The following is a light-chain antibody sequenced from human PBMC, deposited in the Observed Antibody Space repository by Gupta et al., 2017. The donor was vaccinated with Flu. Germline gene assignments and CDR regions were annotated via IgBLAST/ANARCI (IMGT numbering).Light chain of an antibody. J-gene: IGLJ1*01. CDR1: SRDVGAYNY. Sequence: ITISCTGTSRDVGAYNYVSWYQQHPGKAHKLLISEVTNRPAGVSDRFSGSKAGNSASLTISGLQNEDEADYYCSAYTTANTCVFGTGTRVTVL. V-gene: IGLV2-14*01. CDR2: EVT. CDR3: SAYTTANTCV.